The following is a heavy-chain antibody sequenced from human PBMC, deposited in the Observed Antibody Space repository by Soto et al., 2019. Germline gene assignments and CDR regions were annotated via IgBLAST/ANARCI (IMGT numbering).Heavy chain of an antibody. V-gene: IGHV3-48*02. CDR1: GFTFSSYS. D-gene: IGHD3-22*01. CDR2: ISRSSSTT. Sequence: EVQLVESGGGLVQPGGSLRLSCAASGFTFSSYSMNWVRQAPGKGLEWVSYISRSSSTTYYADSVKGRFTISRDNAKNSLYLQMNSLRDEVTAVYYCARDSDYDDSSGYYPEYFQHWGQGTLVTVSS. CDR3: ARDSDYDDSSGYYPEYFQH. J-gene: IGHJ1*01.